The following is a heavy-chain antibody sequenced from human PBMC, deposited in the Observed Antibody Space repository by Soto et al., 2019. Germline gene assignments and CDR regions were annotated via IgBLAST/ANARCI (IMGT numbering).Heavy chain of an antibody. CDR3: ARIDFWSGMDV. CDR1: GFTFSNYW. CDR2: INSDGSTT. V-gene: IGHV3-74*02. J-gene: IGHJ6*02. D-gene: IGHD3-3*01. Sequence: EVQLVESGGGLLQPGGSLRLSCAASGFTFSNYWMNWVRQAPGKGLVWVSRINSDGSTTNYADSVKGRFTISRDNAKNTLHLQTNSLTAADTAVYYCARIDFWSGMDVWGQGTTVTVSS.